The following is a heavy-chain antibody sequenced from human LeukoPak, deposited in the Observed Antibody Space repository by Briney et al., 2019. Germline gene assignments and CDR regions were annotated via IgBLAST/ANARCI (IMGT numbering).Heavy chain of an antibody. D-gene: IGHD3-16*01. J-gene: IGHJ4*02. CDR2: IYSGGSGGST. V-gene: IGHV3-23*03. Sequence: GGSLRLSCTASEFTFGDYAISWVRQAPGKGLQWVSVIYSGGSGGSTYYADSVKGRFTISRDNSKNTLYLQMNSLRAEDSAVYYCARSPPRYDARFFDYWGQGTLVTVSS. CDR3: ARSPPRYDARFFDY. CDR1: EFTFGDYA.